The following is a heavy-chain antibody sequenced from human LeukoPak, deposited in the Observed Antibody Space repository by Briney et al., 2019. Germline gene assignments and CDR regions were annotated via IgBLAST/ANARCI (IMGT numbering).Heavy chain of an antibody. Sequence: PSETLSLTCTVSGGSISSYYWSWIRQPPGKGLEWIGYIYYSGSTNYNPSLKSRVTISVDTSKNQFSLKLSSVTAADTAVYYCARGFGGHWFDPWGQGTLVTVSS. CDR1: GGSISSYY. CDR3: ARGFGGHWFDP. CDR2: IYYSGST. J-gene: IGHJ5*02. D-gene: IGHD3-16*01. V-gene: IGHV4-59*12.